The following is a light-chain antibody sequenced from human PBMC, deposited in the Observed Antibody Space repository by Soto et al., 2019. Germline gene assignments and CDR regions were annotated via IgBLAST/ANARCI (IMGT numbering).Light chain of an antibody. CDR3: QQYGSSPHT. CDR1: QSVSSSY. J-gene: IGKJ2*01. V-gene: IGKV3-20*01. CDR2: VAS. Sequence: EIVWTQSPGTLSLSPGERATLSCRASQSVSSSYLAWYQHKPGQAPRLLIYVASSRATGIPDRFSGSGSGTDFPLTISRLEPEDFAVYYCQQYGSSPHTFGQGTKLEIK.